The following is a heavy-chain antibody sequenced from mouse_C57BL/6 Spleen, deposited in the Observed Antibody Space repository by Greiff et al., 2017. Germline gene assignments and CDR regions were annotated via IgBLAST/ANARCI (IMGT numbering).Heavy chain of an antibody. J-gene: IGHJ2*01. Sequence: QVQLKQSGAELVKPGASVKISCKASGYAFSSYWMNWVKQRPGKGLEWIGQIYPGDGDTNYNGKFKGKATLTADKSSSTAYMQLSSLTSEDSAVYFCARQGNYGSTYYFDYWGQGTTLTVSS. D-gene: IGHD1-1*01. CDR1: GYAFSSYW. V-gene: IGHV1-80*01. CDR2: IYPGDGDT. CDR3: ARQGNYGSTYYFDY.